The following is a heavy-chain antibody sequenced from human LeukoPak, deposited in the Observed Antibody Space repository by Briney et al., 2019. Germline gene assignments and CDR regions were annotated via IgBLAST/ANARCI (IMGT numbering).Heavy chain of an antibody. CDR2: INHSGST. CDR1: GGSFSGYY. Sequence: SETLSLTCAVYGGSFSGYYWSWIRQPPGKGLEWIGEINHSGSTNYNPSLKSRVTISVDTSKNQFSLKLSSVTAADTAVYYCAGSAFDIWGQGTMVTVSS. J-gene: IGHJ3*02. D-gene: IGHD3-10*01. V-gene: IGHV4-34*01. CDR3: AGSAFDI.